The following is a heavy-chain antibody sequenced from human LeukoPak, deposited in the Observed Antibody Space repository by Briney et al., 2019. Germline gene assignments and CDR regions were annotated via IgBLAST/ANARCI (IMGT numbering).Heavy chain of an antibody. CDR2: IIPIFGTA. Sequence: ASVKVSCKASGGTFSSYAISWVRQAPGQGLEWMGGIIPIFGTANYAQKFQGRVTITADESTSTAYKELSSLRSEDTAVYYCARDPYCSSTSCYTLFDPWGQGTLVTVSS. CDR3: ARDPYCSSTSCYTLFDP. CDR1: GGTFSSYA. D-gene: IGHD2-2*02. J-gene: IGHJ5*02. V-gene: IGHV1-69*01.